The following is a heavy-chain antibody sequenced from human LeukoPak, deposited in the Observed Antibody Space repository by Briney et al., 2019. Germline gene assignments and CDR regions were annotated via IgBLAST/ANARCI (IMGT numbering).Heavy chain of an antibody. CDR3: AREHYFYYMDG. V-gene: IGHV3-7*01. CDR2: VNQGGTEK. Sequence: GGSLRLSCVASGFTFSSQWMSWVRQAPGKGLEWVANVNQGGTEKYYVDSMKGRFTISRDNAENSLYLQMNSLRAEDTAVYYCAREHYFYYMDGWGKGTTVTVSS. J-gene: IGHJ6*03. CDR1: GFTFSSQW.